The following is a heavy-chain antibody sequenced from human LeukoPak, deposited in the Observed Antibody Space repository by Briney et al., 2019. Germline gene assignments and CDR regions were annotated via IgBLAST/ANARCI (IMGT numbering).Heavy chain of an antibody. J-gene: IGHJ4*02. D-gene: IGHD2-15*01. CDR1: GYSLSSGYY. CDR3: AGDIVVVVAATNFFDY. CDR2: IYHSGST. Sequence: SETLSLTCTVSGYSLSSGYYWGWIRQPPGKGLDWIGGIYHSGSTYYNPSLKRRATISVDTSKNQFSLKLSSVTAADTAVYYCAGDIVVVVAATNFFDYWGQGTLVTV. V-gene: IGHV4-38-2*02.